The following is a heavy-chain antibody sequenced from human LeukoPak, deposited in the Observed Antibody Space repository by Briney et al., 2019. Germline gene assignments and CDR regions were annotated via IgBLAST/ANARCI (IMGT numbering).Heavy chain of an antibody. CDR2: MNHSGST. CDR1: GGSFSGYY. CDR3: ASSARRGF. Sequence: PSETLSLTCAVYGGSFSGYYWSWIRQPPGKGLEWIGEMNHSGSTNYNPSLKSRVTMSVDASKNQFSLKLTSVTAADTAVYYCASSARRGFWGQGTLVTVSS. J-gene: IGHJ4*02. V-gene: IGHV4-34*01.